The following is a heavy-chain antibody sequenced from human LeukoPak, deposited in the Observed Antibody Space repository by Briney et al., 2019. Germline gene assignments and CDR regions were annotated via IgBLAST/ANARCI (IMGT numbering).Heavy chain of an antibody. J-gene: IGHJ3*02. CDR1: GYSFTSYW. CDR3: ARPPATVPYSSSDAFDI. CDR2: IYPGDSDT. V-gene: IGHV5-51*01. D-gene: IGHD6-6*01. Sequence: GESLKISCKGSGYSFTSYWIGWVRQMPGKGLEWMGIIYPGDSDTRYSPSFQGQVTISADKSISTAYLRWSSLKASDTAMYYCARPPATVPYSSSDAFDIWGQGTMVTVSA.